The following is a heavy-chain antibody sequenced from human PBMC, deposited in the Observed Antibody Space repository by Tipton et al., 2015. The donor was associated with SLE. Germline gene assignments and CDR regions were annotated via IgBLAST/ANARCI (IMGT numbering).Heavy chain of an antibody. D-gene: IGHD3-3*01. CDR1: GGTFSSYA. Sequence: QVQLVQSGAEVKKPGSSVKVSCKASGGTFSSYAISWVRQAPGQGLEWMGRIIPILGIANYAQKFQGRVTITADKSTSTAYMELSSLRSEDTAVYYCARDGSSYDFWSGYPGAFDIWGQGTMVTVSS. J-gene: IGHJ3*02. V-gene: IGHV1-69*09. CDR2: IIPILGIA. CDR3: ARDGSSYDFWSGYPGAFDI.